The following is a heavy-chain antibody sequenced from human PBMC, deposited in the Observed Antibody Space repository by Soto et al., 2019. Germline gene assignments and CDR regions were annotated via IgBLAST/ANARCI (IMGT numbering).Heavy chain of an antibody. CDR3: EGVLWFRGTDV. CDR1: GYSVSSSSAA. CDR2: TYYRSKWIN. D-gene: IGHD3-10*01. V-gene: IGHV6-1*01. J-gene: IGHJ6*02. Sequence: SQTLSLTCDISGYSVSSSSAAWNWIRQSPSRGLEWLGRTYYRSKWINEYTVSMETRININPDTSKNQFSLHIYSVTPEDTAVYYCEGVLWFRGTDVWGQGTPVTVSS.